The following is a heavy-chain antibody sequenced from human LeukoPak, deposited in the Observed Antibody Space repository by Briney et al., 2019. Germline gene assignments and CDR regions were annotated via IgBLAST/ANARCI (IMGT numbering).Heavy chain of an antibody. Sequence: GGSLRLSCAASGFTFSNYWMSWVRQAPGKGPEWVANINQDGSEKHYVDSVKGRFTISRDNAKNSLYLQMNSLRAEDKAVYYCARDHRGVFDYWGQGALVTVSS. CDR1: GFTFSNYW. J-gene: IGHJ4*02. D-gene: IGHD3-16*01. CDR3: ARDHRGVFDY. V-gene: IGHV3-7*03. CDR2: INQDGSEK.